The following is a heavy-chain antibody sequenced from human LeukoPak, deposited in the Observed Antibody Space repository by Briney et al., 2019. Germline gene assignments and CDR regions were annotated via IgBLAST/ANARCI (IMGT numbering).Heavy chain of an antibody. V-gene: IGHV3-23*01. CDR2: TSGDGGAT. J-gene: IGHJ4*02. D-gene: IGHD3-22*01. CDR1: GFTFSSYA. Sequence: GGSLRLSCAASGFTFSSYAMSWVRQSTGKGLEWVSSTSGDGGATYYSNSVKGRFTISGDNSRNTLYLQMNSLRAEDTAVYYCAKDRPNYYGSNGHYYRRDGDYWGQGTLVTVSS. CDR3: AKDRPNYYGSNGHYYRRDGDY.